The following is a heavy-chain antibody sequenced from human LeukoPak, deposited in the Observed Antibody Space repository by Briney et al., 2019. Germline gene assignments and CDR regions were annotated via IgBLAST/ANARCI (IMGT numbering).Heavy chain of an antibody. V-gene: IGHV1-18*01. Sequence: ASVKVSCKASGYTFTSYGISWVRQAPGQGLEWMGWISAYSGNTNYAQKLQGRVTMTTDTSTSTAYMELRSLRSDDTAVYYCAREMGATSIDAFDIWGQGTMVTVSS. CDR1: GYTFTSYG. D-gene: IGHD1-26*01. J-gene: IGHJ3*02. CDR3: AREMGATSIDAFDI. CDR2: ISAYSGNT.